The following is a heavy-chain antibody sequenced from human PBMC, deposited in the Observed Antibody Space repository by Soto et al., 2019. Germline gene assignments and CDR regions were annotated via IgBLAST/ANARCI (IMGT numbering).Heavy chain of an antibody. CDR2: SRNKDHSYST. CDR3: VRGHWSFDY. V-gene: IGHV3-72*01. D-gene: IGHD2-8*02. Sequence: PGGSLRLSGAASGFTLSDHYMDWVRQAPGKGLEWVARSRNKDHSYSTEYAASVKGRFTISRDDSQNSLYLLMTSLKAEDTAVYYCVRGHWSFDYWGQGTVVTVSS. CDR1: GFTLSDHY. J-gene: IGHJ4*02.